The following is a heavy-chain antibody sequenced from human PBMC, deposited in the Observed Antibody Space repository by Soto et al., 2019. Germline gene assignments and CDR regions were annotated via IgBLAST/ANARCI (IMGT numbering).Heavy chain of an antibody. V-gene: IGHV4-39*01. CDR2: IYYSGST. J-gene: IGHJ4*02. CDR3: ARRWVPPVYDI. CDR1: GGSISSSSYY. Sequence: QLLESGPGLVKPSETLSLTCTVSGGSISSSSYYWGWIRQPPGKGLEWIGNIYYSGSTYYNPSLKSRVTMSVDTSKNQFSLKLSSVTAAATAVYSCARRWVPPVYDIWGQGTLVTVSS. D-gene: IGHD3-9*01.